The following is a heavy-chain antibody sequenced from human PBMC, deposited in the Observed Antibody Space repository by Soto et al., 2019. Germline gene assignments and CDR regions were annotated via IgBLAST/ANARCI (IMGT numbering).Heavy chain of an antibody. V-gene: IGHV4-34*01. J-gene: IGHJ5*02. CDR3: ARRDGFLEYAWFDP. CDR2: INHSGST. D-gene: IGHD3-3*01. CDR1: GGSFSGYY. Sequence: QVQLQQWGAGLLKPSETLSLTCAVYGGSFSGYYWSWIRQPPGKGLEWIGEINHSGSTNYNPSLKSRVTISVDTSKNQFSLKLSSVTAADTAVYYCARRDGFLEYAWFDPWGQGTLVTVSS.